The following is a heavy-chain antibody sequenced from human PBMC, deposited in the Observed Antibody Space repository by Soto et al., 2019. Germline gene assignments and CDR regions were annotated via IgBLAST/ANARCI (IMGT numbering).Heavy chain of an antibody. CDR3: ARDNGYSYGYTLDH. CDR2: NYYSGST. V-gene: IGHV4-59*01. Sequence: SETLSLTCTVSGGSISSYYWSWIRQPPGKGLEWIGYNYYSGSTNYNPSLKSRVTISVDTSKNQFSLKLSSVTAADTAVYYCARDNGYSYGYTLDHWGQLTLVTVSS. CDR1: GGSISSYY. D-gene: IGHD5-18*01. J-gene: IGHJ4*02.